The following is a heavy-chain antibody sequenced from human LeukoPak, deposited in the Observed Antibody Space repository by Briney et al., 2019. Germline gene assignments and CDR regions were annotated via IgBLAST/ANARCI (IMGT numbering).Heavy chain of an antibody. Sequence: SETLSLTCAVYGGSFSGYYWGWICQPPGKGLEWIGEINHGGSTNYNPSLKSRVTISVDTSKKQFSLKLRSVTAADTAVYYCARGPHPGNNYYYYMDVWGKGTTVTVSS. CDR1: GGSFSGYY. V-gene: IGHV4-34*01. CDR2: INHGGST. J-gene: IGHJ6*03. CDR3: ARGPHPGNNYYYYMDV. D-gene: IGHD1-1*01.